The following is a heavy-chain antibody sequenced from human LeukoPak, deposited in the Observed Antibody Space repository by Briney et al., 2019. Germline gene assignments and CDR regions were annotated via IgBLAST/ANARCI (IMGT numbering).Heavy chain of an antibody. Sequence: PSETLSLTCTVSGGSISGYYWNWIRQPPGKGLERIGNIFYSGSTNYNPSLKSRVTISVYTSKNQFSLNLSSVTAADTAVYYCARAPRGYSYDYWWFDPWGQGGLVTVPS. CDR3: ARAPRGYSYDYWWFDP. V-gene: IGHV4-59*01. J-gene: IGHJ5*02. CDR1: GGSISGYY. CDR2: IFYSGST. D-gene: IGHD5-18*01.